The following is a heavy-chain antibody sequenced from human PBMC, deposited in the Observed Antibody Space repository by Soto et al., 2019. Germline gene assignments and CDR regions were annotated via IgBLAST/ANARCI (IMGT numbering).Heavy chain of an antibody. CDR3: TREDILGARSFDY. CDR1: GFTFSSYS. CDR2: ISSGSKTI. Sequence: GGSLRLSCAASGFTFSSYSVNWVRQAPGKGLEWVSYISSGSKTIYYADSVKGRFTVSRDNAKNSQYLQMNSLRDEDTAVYYCTREDILGARSFDYWGQGTLVTVSS. D-gene: IGHD1-26*01. V-gene: IGHV3-48*02. J-gene: IGHJ4*02.